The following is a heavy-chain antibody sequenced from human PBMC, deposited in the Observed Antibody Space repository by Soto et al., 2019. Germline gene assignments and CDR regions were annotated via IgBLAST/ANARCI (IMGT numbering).Heavy chain of an antibody. CDR1: GFTFSSYW. CDR3: AREAVFVDTAMVTTGYFDY. CDR2: INSDGSST. J-gene: IGHJ4*02. V-gene: IGHV3-74*01. Sequence: GGSLRLSCAASGFTFSSYWMHWVRQAPGKGLVWVSRINSDGSSTSYADSVKGRFTISRDNAKNTLYLQMNSLRAEDTAVYYCAREAVFVDTAMVTTGYFDYWGQGTLVTVSS. D-gene: IGHD5-18*01.